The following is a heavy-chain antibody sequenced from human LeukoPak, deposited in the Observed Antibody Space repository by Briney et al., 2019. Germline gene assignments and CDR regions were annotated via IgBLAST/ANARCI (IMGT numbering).Heavy chain of an antibody. V-gene: IGHV3-21*01. CDR3: ARDARRDGYSYYFDY. CDR1: GFTFSSYS. J-gene: IGHJ4*02. D-gene: IGHD5-24*01. CDR2: ISSSSSYI. Sequence: GGSLRLSCAASGFTFSSYSMNWVRQAPGKGLEWVSSISSSSSYIYYADSVKGRFTISRDNAKNSLYLQMNSLRAEDTAVYYFARDARRDGYSYYFDYWGQGTLVTVSS.